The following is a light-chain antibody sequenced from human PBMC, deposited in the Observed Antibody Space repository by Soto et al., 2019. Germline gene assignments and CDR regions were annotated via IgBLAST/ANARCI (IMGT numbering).Light chain of an antibody. CDR2: GAS. Sequence: EIVMTQSPATLSVSPGEGATLSCGASQSVSSNLAWYQQKPGQAPRLLMYGASTRATGIPGRVSGSESGTEFTLTISSLQSEDFAVYYCQQYNNWPWTFGQGTKVDI. V-gene: IGKV3-15*01. J-gene: IGKJ1*01. CDR3: QQYNNWPWT. CDR1: QSVSSN.